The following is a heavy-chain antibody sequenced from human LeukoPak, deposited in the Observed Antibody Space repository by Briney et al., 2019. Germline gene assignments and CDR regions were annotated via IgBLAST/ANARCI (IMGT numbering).Heavy chain of an antibody. Sequence: GGSLRLSCAASGFTFSSYAMHWVRQAPGKGLEWVAVISYDGSNKYYADSVKGRFTISRDNSKNTLYLQMNSLRAEDTAIYYCAKDRTVGASYWYFDLWGRGTLVTVSS. J-gene: IGHJ2*01. D-gene: IGHD1-26*01. V-gene: IGHV3-30-3*01. CDR2: ISYDGSNK. CDR1: GFTFSSYA. CDR3: AKDRTVGASYWYFDL.